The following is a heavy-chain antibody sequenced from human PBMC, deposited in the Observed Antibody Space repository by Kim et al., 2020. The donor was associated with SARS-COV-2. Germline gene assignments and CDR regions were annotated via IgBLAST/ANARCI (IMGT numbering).Heavy chain of an antibody. Sequence: ADSVKGRFTISRDNAKNSLYLQMNSLRAEDTALYYCAKDRTPAGGDAFDIWGQGTMVTVSS. J-gene: IGHJ3*02. D-gene: IGHD3-10*01. CDR3: AKDRTPAGGDAFDI. V-gene: IGHV3-9*01.